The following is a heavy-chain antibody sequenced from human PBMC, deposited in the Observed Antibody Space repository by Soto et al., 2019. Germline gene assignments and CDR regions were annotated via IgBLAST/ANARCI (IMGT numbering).Heavy chain of an antibody. Sequence: TLSLTCTVSGGSISSSSYYWGWIRQPPGKGLEWIGSIYYSGSTYYNPSLKSRVTISVDTSKNQFSLKLSSVTAADTAVYYCARQYTAMSGMDVWGQGTTVTVSS. CDR2: IYYSGST. CDR3: ARQYTAMSGMDV. J-gene: IGHJ6*02. V-gene: IGHV4-39*01. CDR1: GGSISSSSYY. D-gene: IGHD5-18*01.